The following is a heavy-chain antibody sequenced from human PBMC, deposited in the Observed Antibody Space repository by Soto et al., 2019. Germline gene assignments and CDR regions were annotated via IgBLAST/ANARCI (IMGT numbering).Heavy chain of an antibody. CDR2: TYYRSKWFN. J-gene: IGHJ6*02. CDR3: VRGSQWLLIPDYYYGMDV. CDR1: GDSVSSNSAA. V-gene: IGHV6-1*01. D-gene: IGHD6-19*01. Sequence: SQTLSLTCAISGDSVSSNSAAWNWIRQSPSRGLEWLGRTYYRSKWFNDYAMTVKSRISISADTSKNSFALQLNSVSPDDTAVYYCVRGSQWLLIPDYYYGMDVWGQGTTVTVSS.